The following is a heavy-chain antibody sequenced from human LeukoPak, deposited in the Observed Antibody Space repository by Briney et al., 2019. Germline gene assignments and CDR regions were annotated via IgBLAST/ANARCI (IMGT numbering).Heavy chain of an antibody. CDR3: ARDRGGSGWYYYYGMDV. Sequence: GASVKVSCKASGYTFTSYGISWVRQAPGQGLEWMGWISAYNGNTSYAQKLQGRVTMTTDTSTSTAYMELRSLRSDDTAVYYCARDRGGSGWYYYYGMDVWGQGTTVTVSS. V-gene: IGHV1-18*01. J-gene: IGHJ6*02. D-gene: IGHD6-19*01. CDR1: GYTFTSYG. CDR2: ISAYNGNT.